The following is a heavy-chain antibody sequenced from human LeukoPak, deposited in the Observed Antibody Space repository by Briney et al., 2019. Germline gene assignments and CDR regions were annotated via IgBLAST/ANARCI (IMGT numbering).Heavy chain of an antibody. V-gene: IGHV4-39*07. D-gene: IGHD2-2*01. J-gene: IGHJ5*02. CDR3: ARGAKIVVVPAAPVLYNWFDP. CDR2: IYYSGST. CDR1: GGSISSSSYY. Sequence: SETLSLTCTVSGGSISSSSYYWGRIRQPPGKGLEWIGSIYYSGSTYYNPSLRSRVTISVDTSKNQFSLKLSSVTAADTAVYYCARGAKIVVVPAAPVLYNWFDPWGQGTLVTVSS.